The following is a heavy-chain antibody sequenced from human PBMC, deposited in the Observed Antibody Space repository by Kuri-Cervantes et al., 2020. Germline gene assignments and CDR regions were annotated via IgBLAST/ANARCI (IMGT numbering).Heavy chain of an antibody. CDR2: FSNSDGST. CDR3: ARMNNWSFDY. J-gene: IGHJ4*02. D-gene: IGHD1-20*01. Sequence: GESLKISCAASGFPFSSYYMSWVRQAPGRGLEWVSTFSNSDGSTYYADSVKGRFTISRDKSKNTLYLQMNSLRAEDTAVYYCARMNNWSFDYWGQGTLVTVSS. CDR1: GFPFSSYY. V-gene: IGHV3-23*01.